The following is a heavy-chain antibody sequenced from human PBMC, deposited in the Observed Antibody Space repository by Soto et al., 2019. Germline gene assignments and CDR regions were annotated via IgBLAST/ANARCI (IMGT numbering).Heavy chain of an antibody. D-gene: IGHD4-17*01. CDR3: AKEDGDDFQYGMDV. Sequence: QVQVVESGGGVVQPGRSLRLSYAASGFTFSSYEMHWVRQAPGKGLEWVAVISYDGSSNYYADSVKGRFTISRDNSKNTLYLQMNSRRAEDTAGYYWAKEDGDDFQYGMDVWGQGTTVTVSS. CDR1: GFTFSSYE. V-gene: IGHV3-30-3*01. J-gene: IGHJ6*02. CDR2: ISYDGSSN.